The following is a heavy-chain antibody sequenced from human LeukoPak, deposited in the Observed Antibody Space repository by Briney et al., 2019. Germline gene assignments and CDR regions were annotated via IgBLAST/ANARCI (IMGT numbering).Heavy chain of an antibody. CDR2: ISSSGSTI. D-gene: IGHD2-15*01. J-gene: IGHJ4*02. CDR3: ARDSTVVAAFDY. CDR1: GFTFSSYE. Sequence: PGGSLRLSCAASGFTFSSYEMNWVRQAPGKRLEWVSYISSSGSTIYYADSVKGRFTISRDNAKNSLYLQMNSLRAEDTAVYYCARDSTVVAAFDYWGQGTLVTVSS. V-gene: IGHV3-48*03.